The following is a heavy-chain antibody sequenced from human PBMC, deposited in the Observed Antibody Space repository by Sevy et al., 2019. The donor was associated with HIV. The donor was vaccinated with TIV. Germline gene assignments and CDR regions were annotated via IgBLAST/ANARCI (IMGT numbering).Heavy chain of an antibody. CDR1: GFTFGDYA. Sequence: GGSLRLSCTASGFTFGDYAMSWIRQTPGKGLDWVGLIRSKTFGGTTEYAASVKGSFTISRDDSKSIAYLQMRSLKTEDTAVYYCTRIRGTISPFYYFGMDVWGQGTTVTVSS. CDR2: IRSKTFGGTT. J-gene: IGHJ6*02. V-gene: IGHV3-49*03. D-gene: IGHD3-10*01. CDR3: TRIRGTISPFYYFGMDV.